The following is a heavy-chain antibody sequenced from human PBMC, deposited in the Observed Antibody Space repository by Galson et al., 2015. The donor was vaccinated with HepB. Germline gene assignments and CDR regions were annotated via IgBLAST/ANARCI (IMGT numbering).Heavy chain of an antibody. V-gene: IGHV6-1*01. CDR3: AGVAWGRLDP. CDR1: GDSVSNDSAA. D-gene: IGHD3-16*01. Sequence: CAISGDSVSNDSAAWHWVRQSPSGGLEWLGRTFYRSRWFHNYAVSLESRLAIIPDTSKNHFTLQLKSVTPEDTAVYYCAGVAWGRLDPWGQGTLVIVSS. J-gene: IGHJ5*02. CDR2: TFYRSRWFH.